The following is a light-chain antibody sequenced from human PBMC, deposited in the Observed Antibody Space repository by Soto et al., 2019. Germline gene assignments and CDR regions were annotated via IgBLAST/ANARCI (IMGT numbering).Light chain of an antibody. CDR3: QQRHMWPIT. V-gene: IGKV3-11*01. CDR2: DAY. CDR1: QSFRGL. Sequence: VWTQSPVTLSLSPGERATLSCRASQSFRGLLAWYQQKPGQAPRLLIYDAYNRATGIPPRFSGSGSGTDFTLTISSLEAEESAVYYCQQRHMWPITFGQGTLLEIK. J-gene: IGKJ5*01.